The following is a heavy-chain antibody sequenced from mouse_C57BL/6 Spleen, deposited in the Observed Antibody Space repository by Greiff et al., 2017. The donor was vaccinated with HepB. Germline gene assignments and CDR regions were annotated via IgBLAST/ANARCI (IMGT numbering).Heavy chain of an antibody. CDR1: GFTFSSYG. J-gene: IGHJ1*03. V-gene: IGHV5-6*02. CDR3: ASLVTTVVAHWYFDV. Sequence: DVMLVESGGDLVKPGGSLKLSCAASGFTFSSYGMSWVRQTPDKRLEWVATISSGGSYTYYPDSVKGRFTISRDNAKNTLYLQMSSLKSEDTAMYYCASLVTTVVAHWYFDVWGTGTTVTVSS. D-gene: IGHD1-1*01. CDR2: ISSGGSYT.